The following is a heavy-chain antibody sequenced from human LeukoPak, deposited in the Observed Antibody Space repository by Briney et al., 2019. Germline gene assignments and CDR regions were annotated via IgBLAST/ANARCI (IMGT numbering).Heavy chain of an antibody. CDR2: IKQDGREK. CDR3: ARAGEGYCSSTSCGLFYYYYYMDV. Sequence: GGSLRLSCGASGFTFSSYWMSWVRQAPGKGLEWVANIKQDGREKYYVDSVKGRFTISRDNAKNSLYLQMNSLRAEDTAVYYCARAGEGYCSSTSCGLFYYYYYMDVWGKGTTVTISS. CDR1: GFTFSSYW. V-gene: IGHV3-7*03. J-gene: IGHJ6*03. D-gene: IGHD2-2*01.